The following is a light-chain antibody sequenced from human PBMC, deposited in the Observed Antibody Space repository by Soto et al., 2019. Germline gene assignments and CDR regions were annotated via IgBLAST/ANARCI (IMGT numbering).Light chain of an antibody. Sequence: QAVVTQASSLTVSPGGTGTLTCGSSTGAVTSGHWPYWFQQKPGQAPRTVILDTSIKHSWTPARVSGSLLGGKAALTLAGAQPEDEAEYSCSLSYSGVWVFGGGTKLTVL. V-gene: IGLV7-46*01. CDR2: DTS. CDR1: TGAVTSGHW. CDR3: SLSYSGVWV. J-gene: IGLJ3*02.